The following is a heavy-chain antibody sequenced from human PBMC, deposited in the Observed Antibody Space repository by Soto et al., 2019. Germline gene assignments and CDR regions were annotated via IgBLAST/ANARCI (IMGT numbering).Heavy chain of an antibody. V-gene: IGHV1-69*06. Sequence: EASVKVSCKASGGTFSSYAISWVRQAPGQGLEWMGGIIPIFGTANYAQKFQGRVTITADKSTSTAYMELSSLRSEDTAVYYWAICSGGSCYGGYFDYWGQGTLVTVSS. CDR3: AICSGGSCYGGYFDY. D-gene: IGHD2-15*01. CDR1: GGTFSSYA. J-gene: IGHJ4*02. CDR2: IIPIFGTA.